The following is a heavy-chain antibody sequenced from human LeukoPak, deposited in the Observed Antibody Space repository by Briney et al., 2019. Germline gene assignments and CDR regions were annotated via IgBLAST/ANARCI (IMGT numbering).Heavy chain of an antibody. CDR1: GFTFSSYW. J-gene: IGHJ6*04. CDR2: INSDGSST. Sequence: GGPLRLSCAASGFTFSSYWMHWVRQAPGKGLVWVSRINSDGSSTSYADSVKGRFTISRDNAKNTLYLQMNSLRAEDTAVYYCARGRNTMVRGSPYGMDVWGKGTTVTVSS. D-gene: IGHD3-10*01. V-gene: IGHV3-74*01. CDR3: ARGRNTMVRGSPYGMDV.